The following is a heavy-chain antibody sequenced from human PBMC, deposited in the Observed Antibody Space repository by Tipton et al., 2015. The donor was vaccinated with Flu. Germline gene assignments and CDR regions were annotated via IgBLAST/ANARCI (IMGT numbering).Heavy chain of an antibody. Sequence: QLVQSGGGVVQPGRSLRLSCAASGFTFSSYGMHWVRQAPGKGLEWVAVIWYDGSNKYYADSVKGRFTISRDNSKNTLYLQMNSLRAEDTAVYYCATGGGGDYYDSSGELDYWGQGTLVTVSS. CDR3: ATGGGGDYYDSSGELDY. V-gene: IGHV3-33*01. D-gene: IGHD3-22*01. J-gene: IGHJ4*02. CDR2: IWYDGSNK. CDR1: GFTFSSYG.